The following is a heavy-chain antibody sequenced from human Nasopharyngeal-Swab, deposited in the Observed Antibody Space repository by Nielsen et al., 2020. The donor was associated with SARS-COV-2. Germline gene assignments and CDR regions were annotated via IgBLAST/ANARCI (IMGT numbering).Heavy chain of an antibody. J-gene: IGHJ6*04. CDR2: ISVDGSNE. Sequence: GESLKISCAASGFTFNNYALQWVRRAPGKGLEWVAVISVDGSNEDYAESVKGRFTISRDNSKNTLYLQMNSLRAEDTAVYYCAKCIRGLTGFYFSMDVWGKGTTVTVSS. D-gene: IGHD3-9*01. CDR1: GFTFNNYA. V-gene: IGHV3-30*18. CDR3: AKCIRGLTGFYFSMDV.